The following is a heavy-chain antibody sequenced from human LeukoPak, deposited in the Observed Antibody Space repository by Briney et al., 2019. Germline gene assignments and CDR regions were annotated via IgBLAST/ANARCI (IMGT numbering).Heavy chain of an antibody. D-gene: IGHD2-15*01. CDR3: ARDPRSSGYCSGGSCSDWFDP. CDR1: GGSVTSSTFS. V-gene: IGHV4-61*01. Sequence: PETLSLTCTVSGGSVTSSTFSWAWIRQPPGKGLEWIGYIYYSGSTNYNPSLKSRVTISVDTSKNQFSLKLSSVTAADTAVYYCARDPRSSGYCSGGSCSDWFDPWGQGTLVTVSS. J-gene: IGHJ5*02. CDR2: IYYSGST.